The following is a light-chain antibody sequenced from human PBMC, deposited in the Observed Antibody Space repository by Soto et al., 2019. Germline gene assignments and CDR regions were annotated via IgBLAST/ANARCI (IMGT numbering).Light chain of an antibody. Sequence: DIRMTQSPSSPSASVGDRVTITCRASQTINIFLKWYQQKPGKAPMLLIYAASNLQSGVPSRFSGSGSGTDFTLTINSLQPEDFATYYCQQSYSTPITFGQGTRLEIK. CDR3: QQSYSTPIT. CDR1: QTINIF. CDR2: AAS. J-gene: IGKJ5*01. V-gene: IGKV1-39*01.